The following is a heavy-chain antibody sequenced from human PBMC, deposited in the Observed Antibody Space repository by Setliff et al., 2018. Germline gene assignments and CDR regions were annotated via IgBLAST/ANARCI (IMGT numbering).Heavy chain of an antibody. V-gene: IGHV1-2*02. CDR1: GYTFTSYD. D-gene: IGHD6-19*01. J-gene: IGHJ6*03. CDR3: ARAISGWYSAHYYYMDV. CDR2: INPNSGDT. Sequence: GASVKVSCKASGYTFTSYDINWVRQATGQGFEWMGWINPNSGDTNYAQNFQGRVTMTRDTSINTAYMELSRLRSDDTAVYYCARAISGWYSAHYYYMDVWGKGTTVTVSS.